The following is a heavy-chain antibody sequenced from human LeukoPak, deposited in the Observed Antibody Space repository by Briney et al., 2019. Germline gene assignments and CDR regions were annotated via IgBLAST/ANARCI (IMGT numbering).Heavy chain of an antibody. CDR2: IKQDGSET. D-gene: IGHD2-21*01. CDR3: ARDQGILFFDS. V-gene: IGHV3-7*01. Sequence: GGSLRLSCAASGYTFSNYWMSWVRQAPGKGLEYVANIKQDGSETYYVDSVKGRFTISRDNAKNSLYLQMNSLRVEDTAVYYCARDQGILFFDSWGQGTLVTVSS. J-gene: IGHJ4*02. CDR1: GYTFSNYW.